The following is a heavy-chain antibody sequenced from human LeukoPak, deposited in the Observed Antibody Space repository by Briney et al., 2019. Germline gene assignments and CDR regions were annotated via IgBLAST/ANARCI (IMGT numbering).Heavy chain of an antibody. V-gene: IGHV5-10-1*01. CDR2: IDPCDSYT. D-gene: IGHD3-16*02. CDR1: GYSFTSYW. CDR3: ELRLGELSDDYYYYGMDV. J-gene: IGHJ6*04. Sequence: GESLKISCKGSGYSFTSYWISWVRQMPGKGLEWMGRIDPCDSYTNYSPSFQGHVTISADKSISTAYLQWSSLKASDTAMYYCELRLGELSDDYYYYGMDVWGKGTTVTVSS.